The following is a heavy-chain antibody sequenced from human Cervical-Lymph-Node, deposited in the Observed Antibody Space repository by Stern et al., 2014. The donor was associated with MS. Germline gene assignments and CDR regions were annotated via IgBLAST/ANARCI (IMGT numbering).Heavy chain of an antibody. CDR3: AKVSRERGSYTSGWFDC. V-gene: IGHV3-30*18. D-gene: IGHD6-19*01. CDR2: ISFEGSNT. CDR1: GFTFSDYG. Sequence: DQLVESGGGVVQPGRSLRLSCAASGFTFSDYGMYWVRQSPGRGLEGVALISFEGSNTHYSDSVKGRFTISRDNSKNTLYLQMNSLRADDTAVYYCAKVSRERGSYTSGWFDCWGQGTLVTVSS. J-gene: IGHJ4*02.